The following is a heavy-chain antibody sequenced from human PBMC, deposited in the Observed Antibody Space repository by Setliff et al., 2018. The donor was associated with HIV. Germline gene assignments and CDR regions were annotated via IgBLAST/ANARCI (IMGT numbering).Heavy chain of an antibody. Sequence: SETLSLTCTVSGGSINSGTYHWSWIRQPAGKGLEWIGRVYNSGSANYNPSLTSRVTMSVDTSKNQFSLNLNSLTAADTAIYYCARGAEYPNWYFDLWGRGTLVTVSS. J-gene: IGHJ2*01. CDR2: VYNSGSA. CDR1: GGSINSGTYH. V-gene: IGHV4-61*02. CDR3: ARGAEYPNWYFDL.